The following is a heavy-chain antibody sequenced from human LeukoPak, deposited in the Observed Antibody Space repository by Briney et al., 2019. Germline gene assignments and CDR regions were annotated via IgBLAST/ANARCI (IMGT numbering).Heavy chain of an antibody. CDR1: GYTFTSYG. Sequence: ASVKVSCKASGYTFTSYGISWVRQAPGQGLEWMGWISAYNGNTNYAQKLQGRVTMTADTSTSTAYMELRSLRSDDTAVYYCARSRVLRFLEWLPHSEVNYFDYWGQGTLVTVSS. CDR3: ARSRVLRFLEWLPHSEVNYFDY. J-gene: IGHJ4*02. D-gene: IGHD3-3*01. V-gene: IGHV1-18*01. CDR2: ISAYNGNT.